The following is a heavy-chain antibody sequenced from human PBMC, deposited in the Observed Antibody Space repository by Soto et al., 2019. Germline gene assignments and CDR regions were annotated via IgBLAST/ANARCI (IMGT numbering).Heavy chain of an antibody. CDR1: GYTFTSYA. CDR2: INAGNGNT. D-gene: IGHD6-19*01. Sequence: GASVKVSCKASGYTFTSYAMHWVRQAPGQRLEWMGWINAGNGNTKYSQKFQGRVTITRDTSASTAYMELSSLRSEDTAVYYCARDAHGEDSSGWLYYFDYWGQGTLVTVSS. J-gene: IGHJ4*02. V-gene: IGHV1-3*01. CDR3: ARDAHGEDSSGWLYYFDY.